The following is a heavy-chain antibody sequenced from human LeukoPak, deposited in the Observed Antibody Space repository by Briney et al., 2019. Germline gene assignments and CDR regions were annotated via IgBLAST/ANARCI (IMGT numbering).Heavy chain of an antibody. Sequence: GRSLRLSCAASGFTFDDYAMHWVRQAPGKGLEWVSGISWNSGSIGYADSVKGRFTISRDNAKNSLYLQMNSLRAEDTAFYYCAKGMSPSYRPEEPFGYYSQGSLVTGSA. CDR2: ISWNSGSI. V-gene: IGHV3-9*01. D-gene: IGHD1-26*01. CDR3: AKGMSPSYRPEEPFGY. J-gene: IGHJ4*02. CDR1: GFTFDDYA.